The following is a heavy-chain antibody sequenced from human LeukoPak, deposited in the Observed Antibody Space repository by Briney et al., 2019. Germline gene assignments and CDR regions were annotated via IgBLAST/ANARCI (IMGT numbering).Heavy chain of an antibody. CDR1: GYTFTSYD. CDR3: ARGDSGYDPCDY. Sequence: ASVKVSCKASGYTFTSYDINWVRQATGQGLEWMGWMNPNSGNTGYAQKLQGRVTMTTDTSTSTAYMELRSLRSDDTAVYYCARGDSGYDPCDYWGQGTLVTVSS. D-gene: IGHD5-12*01. V-gene: IGHV1-8*01. CDR2: MNPNSGNT. J-gene: IGHJ4*02.